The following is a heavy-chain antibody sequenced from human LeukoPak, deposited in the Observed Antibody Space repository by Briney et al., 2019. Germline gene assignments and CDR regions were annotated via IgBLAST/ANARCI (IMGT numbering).Heavy chain of an antibody. CDR2: IFHSEST. CDR3: VRDLKVLAHLGPVNAFDI. CDR1: GVSISANTW. D-gene: IGHD4/OR15-4a*01. J-gene: IGHJ3*02. Sequence: SGTLSLTCAVSGVSISANTWWSWVRQPPGKGLEWIGEIFHSESTNYNPSLESRLGISLDKSKNQFSLKLSSVTAADRAVYYCVRDLKVLAHLGPVNAFDIWGPGTMVTVSS. V-gene: IGHV4-4*02.